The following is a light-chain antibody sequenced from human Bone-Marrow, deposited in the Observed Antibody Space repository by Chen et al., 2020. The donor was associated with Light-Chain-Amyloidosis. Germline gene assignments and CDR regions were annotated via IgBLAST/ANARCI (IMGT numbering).Light chain of an antibody. CDR1: NIGSTS. V-gene: IGLV3-21*02. CDR3: QVWDRSSDRPV. Sequence: SDVLTQPSSVSAAPGQTATIPCGGNNIGSTSVHWYQQTPGQAPLLVVYDDSDRPSGIPERLSGYNSGNTATLTISRVEAGDEADYYCQVWDRSSDRPVFGGGTKLTVL. J-gene: IGLJ3*02. CDR2: DDS.